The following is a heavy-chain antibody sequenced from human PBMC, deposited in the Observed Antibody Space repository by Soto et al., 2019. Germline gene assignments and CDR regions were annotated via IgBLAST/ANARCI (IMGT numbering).Heavy chain of an antibody. CDR2: INHSGST. D-gene: IGHD3-10*01. CDR1: GGSFSGYY. CDR3: ARVGVRGVPYYYYYGMDV. J-gene: IGHJ6*02. V-gene: IGHV4-34*01. Sequence: SETLSLTCAVYGGSFSGYYWSWIRQPPGKGLEWTGEINHSGSTNYNPSLKSRVTISVDTSKNQFSLKLSSVTAADTAVYYCARVGVRGVPYYYYYGMDVWGQGTTVTVSS.